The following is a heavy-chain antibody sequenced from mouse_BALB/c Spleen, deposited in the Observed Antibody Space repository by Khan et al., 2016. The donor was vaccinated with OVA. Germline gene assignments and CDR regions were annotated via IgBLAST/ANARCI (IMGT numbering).Heavy chain of an antibody. CDR1: GYTFINYW. CDR2: INPSTGYT. V-gene: IGHV1-7*01. J-gene: IGHJ2*01. CDR3: ARRGLRWDFDY. D-gene: IGHD1-1*01. Sequence: QVRLQQSGAELAKPGASVKMSCKASGYTFINYWILWVKQRPGQGLEWIGYINPSTGYTAYNHNFKDKVTLSADKSSSTAYMQLSSLTSEDSAVYYCARRGLRWDFDYWGQGTTLTVSS.